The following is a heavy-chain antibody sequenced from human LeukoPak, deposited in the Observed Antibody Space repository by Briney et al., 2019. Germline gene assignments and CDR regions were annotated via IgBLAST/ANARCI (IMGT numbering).Heavy chain of an antibody. CDR3: VTDGFDF. CDR1: GAPISSPVYY. CDR2: VYYTGHT. Sequence: PSETLSLTCSVSGAPISSPVYYWGWIRQTPGKGLEWLGSVYYTGHTYHNPSLKSRVTMSVDTSKNQFSLKLSSVTATDTAVYYCVTDGFDFWGQGTMVTVSS. J-gene: IGHJ3*01. V-gene: IGHV4-39*01.